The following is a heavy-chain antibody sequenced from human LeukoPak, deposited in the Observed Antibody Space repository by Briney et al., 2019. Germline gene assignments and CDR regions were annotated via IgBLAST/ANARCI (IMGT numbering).Heavy chain of an antibody. CDR2: IYYRGST. V-gene: IGHV4-59*01. Sequence: SETLSLTCTVSGASISSYYWSWIRQPPGKGLEWIAYIYYRGSTHYNPSLKSRVTISVDTSKNQFSLKLSSVTAADTAVYYCASGPYPAAGTDHQFDFWGQGTLVTASS. CDR1: GASISSYY. CDR3: ASGPYPAAGTDHQFDF. J-gene: IGHJ4*02. D-gene: IGHD6-13*01.